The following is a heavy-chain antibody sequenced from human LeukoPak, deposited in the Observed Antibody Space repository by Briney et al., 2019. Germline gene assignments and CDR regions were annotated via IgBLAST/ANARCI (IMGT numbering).Heavy chain of an antibody. V-gene: IGHV3-30-3*01. CDR1: GFTFSSYA. CDR3: ARALRFLEWLCPILY. CDR2: ISYDGSNK. D-gene: IGHD3-3*01. J-gene: IGHJ4*02. Sequence: PGRSLRLPCAASGFTFSSYAMHWVRQAPGKGLEWVAVISYDGSNKYYADSVKGRFTISRDNSKNTLYLQMNSLRAEDTAVYYCARALRFLEWLCPILYWGQGTLVTVSS.